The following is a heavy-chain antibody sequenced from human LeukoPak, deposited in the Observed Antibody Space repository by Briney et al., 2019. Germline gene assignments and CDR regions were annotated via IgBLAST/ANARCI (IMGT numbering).Heavy chain of an antibody. CDR3: ARHAEYCGGGSCYTLQIDY. V-gene: IGHV4-59*08. J-gene: IGHJ4*02. CDR1: GGSISSNY. D-gene: IGHD2-15*01. CDR2: IHYSGST. Sequence: SETLSLTCTVSGGSISSNYWSWIRQPPGKGLEWIGDIHYSGSTNYNPSLKSRATISVDTSKNQFSLRLSSVTAADTAVYYCARHAEYCGGGSCYTLQIDYWGQGTLVTVSS.